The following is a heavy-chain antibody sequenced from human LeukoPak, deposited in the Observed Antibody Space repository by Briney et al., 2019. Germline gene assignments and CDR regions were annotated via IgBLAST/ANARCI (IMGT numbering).Heavy chain of an antibody. D-gene: IGHD3-3*01. V-gene: IGHV3-33*01. Sequence: GRSLRLTCAASGFTFSTFGMHWLRQAPGKGLEWVAGIWRDGSRKHYGDSVKGRLTISRDNSNNTLFLQMSSLRAEDTAVYYCAREASGYSRDFWGQGTLVIVSS. CDR3: AREASGYSRDF. CDR1: GFTFSTFG. CDR2: IWRDGSRK. J-gene: IGHJ4*02.